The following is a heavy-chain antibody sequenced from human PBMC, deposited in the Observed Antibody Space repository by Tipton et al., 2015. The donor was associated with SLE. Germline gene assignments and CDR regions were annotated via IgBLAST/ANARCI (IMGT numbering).Heavy chain of an antibody. J-gene: IGHJ5*02. Sequence: TLSLTCAVYGGSFSGYYWSWIRQPPGKGLEWIGEINHSGSTNYNPSLKSRVTISVDTSKNQFSLKLGSVTAADTAVYYCARGGGGDTSRFAPWGQGTLVTVSS. CDR1: GGSFSGYY. CDR2: INHSGST. CDR3: ARGGGGDTSRFAP. V-gene: IGHV4-34*01. D-gene: IGHD2-2*01.